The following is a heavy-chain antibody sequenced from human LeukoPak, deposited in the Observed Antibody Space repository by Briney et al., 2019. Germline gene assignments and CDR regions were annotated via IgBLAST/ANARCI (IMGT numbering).Heavy chain of an antibody. CDR3: ARDGEREGY. J-gene: IGHJ4*02. CDR2: IYYSGST. CDR1: GGSISSYY. V-gene: IGHV4-59*06. D-gene: IGHD5-24*01. Sequence: SETLSLTCTVSGGSISSYYWSWIRQPPGKGLEWIGYIYYSGSTYYNPSLKSRVTISVDTSKNQFSLKLSSVTAADTAVYYCARDGEREGYWGQGTLVTVSS.